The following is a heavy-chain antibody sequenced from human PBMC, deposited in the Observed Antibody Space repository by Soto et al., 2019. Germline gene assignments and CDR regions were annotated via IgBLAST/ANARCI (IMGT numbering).Heavy chain of an antibody. CDR2: IYYSGST. CDR1: GGSTSSGDYY. Sequence: SETLSLTCTVSGGSTSSGDYYWSWIRQPPGKGLEWIGYIYYSGSTYYNPSLKSRVTISVDTSKNQFSLKLSSVTAADTAVYYCATLRRGDYDFWSGYHLYGMDVWGQGTTVTVSS. CDR3: ATLRRGDYDFWSGYHLYGMDV. J-gene: IGHJ6*02. V-gene: IGHV4-30-4*01. D-gene: IGHD3-3*01.